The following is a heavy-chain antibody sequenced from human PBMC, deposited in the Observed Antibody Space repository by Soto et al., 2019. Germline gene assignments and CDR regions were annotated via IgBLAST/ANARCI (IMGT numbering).Heavy chain of an antibody. D-gene: IGHD3-22*01. CDR2: IYHSGST. J-gene: IGHJ6*02. Sequence: PSETLSLTCAVSGGSISSGGYSWSWIRQPPGKGLEWIGYIYHSGSTYYNPSLKSRVTISVDRSKNQFSLKLSSVTAADTAVYYCARDRGYYDSSGYRRYYYGMDVWGQGTTVTVS. CDR1: GGSISSGGYS. V-gene: IGHV4-30-2*01. CDR3: ARDRGYYDSSGYRRYYYGMDV.